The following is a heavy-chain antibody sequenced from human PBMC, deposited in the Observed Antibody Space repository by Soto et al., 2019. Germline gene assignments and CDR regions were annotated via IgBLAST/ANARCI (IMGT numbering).Heavy chain of an antibody. V-gene: IGHV1-2*02. J-gene: IGHJ6*02. D-gene: IGHD2-2*01. CDR3: ARDEADCSSTSCPYGMDV. CDR1: GYTFTGYY. CDR2: INPNSGGT. Sequence: AAVTVSCQASGYTFTGYYMHWVRQAPRQGVEWMGWINPNSGGTNYAQKFKGRVTMTRDTSISTAYMELSRLRSYDTPVYYCARDEADCSSTSCPYGMDVWGQGTTVTVSS.